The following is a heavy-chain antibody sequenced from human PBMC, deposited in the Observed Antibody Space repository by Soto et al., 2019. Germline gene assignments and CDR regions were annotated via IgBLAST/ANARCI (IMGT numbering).Heavy chain of an antibody. CDR2: IYHSGST. V-gene: IGHV4-30-2*01. Sequence: SETLSLTCAVSGGSISSGGYSWSWIRQPPGKGLEWIGYIYHSGSTYYNPSLKSRVTISVDRSKNQFSLKLSSVTAADTAVYYCARTLQDTSMSRPFEYWGQGSLVTVSS. D-gene: IGHD5-18*01. CDR3: ARTLQDTSMSRPFEY. J-gene: IGHJ4*02. CDR1: GGSISSGGYS.